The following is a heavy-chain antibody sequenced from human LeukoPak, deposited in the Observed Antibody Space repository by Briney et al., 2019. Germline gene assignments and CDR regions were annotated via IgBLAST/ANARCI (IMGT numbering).Heavy chain of an antibody. CDR3: ARGYEPATSIYYFDH. CDR1: GGSFSGYY. J-gene: IGHJ4*02. V-gene: IGHV4-34*01. Sequence: SETLSLTCAVYGGSFSGYYWSWIRQPPGKGLEWIGEINHSGSTNYNPSLKSRVTISVDTSKNQFSLKLSSVTAADTAVYYCARGYEPATSIYYFDHWGQGTLVTVSS. D-gene: IGHD1-14*01. CDR2: INHSGST.